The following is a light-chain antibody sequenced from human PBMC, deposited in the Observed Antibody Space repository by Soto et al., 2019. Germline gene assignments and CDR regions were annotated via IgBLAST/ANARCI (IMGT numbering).Light chain of an antibody. CDR1: QSVSSN. J-gene: IGKJ1*01. V-gene: IGKV3-15*01. CDR3: QQYNNWPQT. Sequence: EIVLTQSPATLSSSPGERATLSCWASQSVSSNLSWYQQKPGQAPRLLIYGASTRATGIPARFSGSGSGTEFTLTISSLQSEDFAVYYCQQYNNWPQTFGQGTKVDIK. CDR2: GAS.